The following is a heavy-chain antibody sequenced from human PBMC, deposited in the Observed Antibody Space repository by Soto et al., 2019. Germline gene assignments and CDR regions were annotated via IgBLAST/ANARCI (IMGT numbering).Heavy chain of an antibody. CDR1: GGSISSYY. V-gene: IGHV4-59*01. Sequence: PSETLSLTCTVSGGSISSYYWSWIRQPPGKGLEWIGYIYYSGSTNYNPSLKSRVTISVGTSKNQFSLKLSSVTAADTAVYYCARGATTVTYFDYWGQGTLVTV. D-gene: IGHD4-17*01. CDR2: IYYSGST. J-gene: IGHJ4*02. CDR3: ARGATTVTYFDY.